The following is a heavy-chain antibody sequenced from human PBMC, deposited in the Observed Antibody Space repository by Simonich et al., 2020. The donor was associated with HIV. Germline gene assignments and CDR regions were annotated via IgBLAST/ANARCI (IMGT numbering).Heavy chain of an antibody. Sequence: QLQLQESGPGLVKPSETLSLTCTVSGGSISSSSYYWDWFRQPPGKGLEWLGSIFYSGSTYYNPSLKGRVTISGDTSKNQFSLKLSSVTAADTAVYYCAKVGATTAIIDYWGQGTLVTVSS. CDR3: AKVGATTAIIDY. CDR1: GGSISSSSYY. CDR2: IFYSGST. D-gene: IGHD1-26*01. V-gene: IGHV4-39*01. J-gene: IGHJ4*02.